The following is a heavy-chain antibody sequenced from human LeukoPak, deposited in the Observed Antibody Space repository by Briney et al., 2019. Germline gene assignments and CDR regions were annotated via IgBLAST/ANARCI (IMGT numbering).Heavy chain of an antibody. CDR1: GFTLPYG. V-gene: IGHV3-23*01. J-gene: IGHJ4*02. CDR2: VSATGYTT. CDR3: AKGAVGKTESSGYPPHFDY. Sequence: GGTLRLSCVVSGFTLPYGMSWVRQAPGKGLEWVSYVSATGYTTSYADSVKGRFTISRDNAKNTVFLQMDSLRVDDTAVYYCAKGAVGKTESSGYPPHFDYWGQGTLVTVSS. D-gene: IGHD3-22*01.